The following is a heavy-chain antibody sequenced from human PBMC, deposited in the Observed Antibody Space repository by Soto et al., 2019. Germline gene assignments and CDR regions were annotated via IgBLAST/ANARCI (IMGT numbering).Heavy chain of an antibody. V-gene: IGHV4-31*03. D-gene: IGHD3-10*01. Sequence: QVQLQESGPGLVKPSQTLSLTCTVSGGSISSGGYYWSWIRQHPGKGLEWIGYIYYSGSTYYNPCLRSRVTLSVDTSKNHFARKLSSVTAADTAVYYCARGVTLVRGVIHTPYFDYWGQGALVTVSS. CDR2: IYYSGST. CDR1: GGSISSGGYY. J-gene: IGHJ4*02. CDR3: ARGVTLVRGVIHTPYFDY.